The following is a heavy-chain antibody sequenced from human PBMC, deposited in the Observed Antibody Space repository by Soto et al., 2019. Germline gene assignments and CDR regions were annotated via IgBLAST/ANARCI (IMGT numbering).Heavy chain of an antibody. CDR1: GYTFTSYY. Sequence: QVQLVQSGAEVKKTGASVKVSCKASGYTFTSYYMHWVRQAPGRGLEWMGIINPNGGDTSYVQMSQGRVTVTRDTSTSTGYMELSSSRSEDTAVYYCALGGLDFWGQGTMVTVSS. J-gene: IGHJ3*01. D-gene: IGHD2-15*01. V-gene: IGHV1-46*01. CDR3: ALGGLDF. CDR2: INPNGGDT.